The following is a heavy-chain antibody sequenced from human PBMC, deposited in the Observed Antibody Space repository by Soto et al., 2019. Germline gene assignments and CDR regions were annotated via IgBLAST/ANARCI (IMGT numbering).Heavy chain of an antibody. D-gene: IGHD3-10*01. V-gene: IGHV3-48*01. J-gene: IGHJ4*02. CDR3: ARVIGRGVPLPFDY. CDR2: ISSSSSTI. Sequence: EVQLVESGGGLVQPGGSLRLSCAASGFTFSSYSMNWVRQAPGKGLEWVSYISSSSSTIYYADSVKGRFTISRDNAKNSLYLQMNSLRAEDTAVYYCARVIGRGVPLPFDYWGQGTLVTVSS. CDR1: GFTFSSYS.